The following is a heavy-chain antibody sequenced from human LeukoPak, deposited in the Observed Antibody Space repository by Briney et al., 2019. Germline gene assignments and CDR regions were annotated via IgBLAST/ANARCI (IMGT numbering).Heavy chain of an antibody. J-gene: IGHJ4*02. V-gene: IGHV3-30*02. CDR2: IAYR. Sequence: GGSLKLSCSASGFTFTNYGMHWVRQAPGKGLEWVAYIAYRDYVDSVRGRFTVSRDNSKNTLYLQMDSLRAEYTAVYYCANLPYNWNEYFDDYWGQGTLVTVSS. CDR1: GFTFTNYG. D-gene: IGHD1-1*01. CDR3: ANLPYNWNEYFDDY.